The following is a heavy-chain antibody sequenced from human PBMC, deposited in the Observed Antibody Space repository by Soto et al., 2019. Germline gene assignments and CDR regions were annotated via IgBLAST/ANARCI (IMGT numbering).Heavy chain of an antibody. CDR1: GGSISSSSYY. CDR3: AIPVAAAGTDGPFYYYGMDV. V-gene: IGHV4-39*01. CDR2: IYYSGST. Sequence: SETLSLTCTVSGGSISSSSYYWGWIRQPPGKGLEWIGSIYYSGSTYYNPSLKSRVTISVDTSKNQFSLKLSSVTAADTAVYYCAIPVAAAGTDGPFYYYGMDVWGQGTTVTVSS. D-gene: IGHD6-13*01. J-gene: IGHJ6*02.